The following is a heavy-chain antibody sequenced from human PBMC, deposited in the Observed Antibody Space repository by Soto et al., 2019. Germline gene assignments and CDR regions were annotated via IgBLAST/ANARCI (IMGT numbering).Heavy chain of an antibody. CDR1: GFTFSSYA. Sequence: GGSLRLSCAASGFTFSSYAMHWVRQAPGKGLEWVAVISYDGSNKYYADSVKGRFTISRDNSKNTLYLQMNSLRAEDTAVYYCARINLSWIQLGGMDVWGQGTTVTVSS. D-gene: IGHD5-18*01. J-gene: IGHJ6*02. CDR2: ISYDGSNK. V-gene: IGHV3-30-3*01. CDR3: ARINLSWIQLGGMDV.